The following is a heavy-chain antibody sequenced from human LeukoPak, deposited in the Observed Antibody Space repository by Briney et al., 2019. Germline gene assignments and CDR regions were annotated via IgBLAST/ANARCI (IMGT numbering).Heavy chain of an antibody. CDR3: ARSRLPSSSWYPPFDY. D-gene: IGHD6-13*01. CDR2: IYPGDSDT. CDR1: GYSFTSYW. Sequence: GESLKISCEGSGYSFTSYWIGWVRQMPGKGLEWMGIIYPGDSDTRYSPSFQGQVTISADKSISTAYLQWSSLKASDTAMYYCARSRLPSSSWYPPFDYWGQGTLVTVSS. V-gene: IGHV5-51*01. J-gene: IGHJ4*02.